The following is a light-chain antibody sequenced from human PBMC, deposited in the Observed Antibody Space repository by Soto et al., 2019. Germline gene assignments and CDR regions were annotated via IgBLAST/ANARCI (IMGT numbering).Light chain of an antibody. V-gene: IGLV2-23*01. CDR3: CSFARSSTSYV. Sequence: QSALTQPASASGSPGQSITLSCTGSSSDVGSSNLVSWYQQHPGKAPKLIIYEGSRRPSGVSGRFSGSMSGNTASLTISGLQAEDEADYYCCSFARSSTSYVFGTGTKVTV. J-gene: IGLJ1*01. CDR1: SSDVGSSNL. CDR2: EGS.